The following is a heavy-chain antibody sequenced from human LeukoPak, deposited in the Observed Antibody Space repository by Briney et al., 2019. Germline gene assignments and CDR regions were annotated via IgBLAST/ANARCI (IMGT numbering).Heavy chain of an antibody. CDR2: INGSGTTI. D-gene: IGHD2-2*01. J-gene: IGHJ5*02. CDR3: AREGSSSCYDSCNWFDP. CDR1: GFTFSSYE. V-gene: IGHV3-48*03. Sequence: GGSLRLSCAASGFTFSSYEMSWVRQAPGKGLEWISHINGSGTTIYYGDSVKGRFTISRDNAKNSLYLQMNSLRAEDTAIYYCAREGSSSCYDSCNWFDPWGQGTLVTVSS.